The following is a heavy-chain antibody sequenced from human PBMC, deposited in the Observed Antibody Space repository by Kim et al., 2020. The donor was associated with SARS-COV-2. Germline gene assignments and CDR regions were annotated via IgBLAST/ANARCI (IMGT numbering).Heavy chain of an antibody. V-gene: IGHV4-59*01. CDR3: ARAYYYDSSGYYSHAFDI. D-gene: IGHD3-22*01. J-gene: IGHJ3*02. Sequence: KSRVTISVDTSTNQFSLKLSSVTAADTAVYYCARAYYYDSSGYYSHAFDIWGQGTMVTVSS.